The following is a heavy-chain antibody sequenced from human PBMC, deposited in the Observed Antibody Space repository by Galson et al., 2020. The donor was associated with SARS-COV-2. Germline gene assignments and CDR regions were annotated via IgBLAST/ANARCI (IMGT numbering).Heavy chain of an antibody. D-gene: IGHD2-21*02. J-gene: IGHJ2*01. CDR1: GGSISSGGYY. CDR3: ARECGGDCYPTWYFDL. Sequence: SQTLSLTCTVSGGSISSGGYYWSWIRQHPGKGLEWIGYIYYSGSNYYNPSLKSRVTISVDTSKNQFSLKLSSVTAADTAVYYCARECGGDCYPTWYFDLWGRGTLVTVSS. CDR2: IYYSGSN. V-gene: IGHV4-31*03.